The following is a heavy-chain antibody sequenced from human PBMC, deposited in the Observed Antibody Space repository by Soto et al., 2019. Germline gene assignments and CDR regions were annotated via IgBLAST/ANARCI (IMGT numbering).Heavy chain of an antibody. D-gene: IGHD4-17*01. CDR3: ARDGDYGDHPQFGNDAFDI. J-gene: IGHJ3*02. Sequence: QVQLVESGGGLVKPGGSLRLSCAASGFTFSDYYMSWIRQAPGKGLEWVSYISSSSTYTNYADSVKGRFTISRDNAKNSLYLQMNSLRAEDTAVYYCARDGDYGDHPQFGNDAFDIWGQGTMVTVSS. V-gene: IGHV3-11*06. CDR2: ISSSSTYT. CDR1: GFTFSDYY.